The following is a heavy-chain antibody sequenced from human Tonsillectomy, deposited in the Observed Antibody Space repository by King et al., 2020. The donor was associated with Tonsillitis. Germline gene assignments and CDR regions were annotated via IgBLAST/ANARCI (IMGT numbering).Heavy chain of an antibody. J-gene: IGHJ6*03. V-gene: IGHV3-74*01. CDR3: TRETQAYYYYMDV. Sequence: VQLVESGGGLVQPGGSLRLSCAASGFTFSSYWMHWVRPAPGKGRVWVSRINSDGSSTSLAADVKGRFTISRDNAKNTLYLRMNSLRAEDTAVYYCTRETQAYYYYMDVWGKGTTVTVSS. CDR1: GFTFSSYW. CDR2: INSDGSST.